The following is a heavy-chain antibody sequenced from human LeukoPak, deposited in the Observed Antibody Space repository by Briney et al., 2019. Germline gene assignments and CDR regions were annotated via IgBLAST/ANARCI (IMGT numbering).Heavy chain of an antibody. J-gene: IGHJ3*01. Sequence: GGSLRLPCAASGFTFSSFAMHWVRQAPGKGLEWVATISYDGSNEDYADSVKGRFTISRDTSEKTVSLQMNSLRAEDTAVYYCARDLGSGWYKKNAFDVWGQGAMVTVSS. CDR2: ISYDGSNE. V-gene: IGHV3-30*04. CDR1: GFTFSSFA. D-gene: IGHD6-19*01. CDR3: ARDLGSGWYKKNAFDV.